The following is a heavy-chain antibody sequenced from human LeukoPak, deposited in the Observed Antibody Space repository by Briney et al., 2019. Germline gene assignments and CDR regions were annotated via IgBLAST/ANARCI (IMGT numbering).Heavy chain of an antibody. J-gene: IGHJ4*02. V-gene: IGHV4-34*01. CDR2: INHSGST. Sequence: SETLSLTCAVYGGSFSGYYWSWIRQPPGKGLEWIGEINHSGSTNYNPSLKSRVTISVDTSKNQFSLKLSSVTAADTAVYYCARGRRRGNYLDYWGQGTLVTVSS. D-gene: IGHD3-10*01. CDR1: GGSFSGYY. CDR3: ARGRRRGNYLDY.